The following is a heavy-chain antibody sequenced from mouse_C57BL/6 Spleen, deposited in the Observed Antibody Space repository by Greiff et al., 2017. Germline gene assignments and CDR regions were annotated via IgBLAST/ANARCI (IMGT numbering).Heavy chain of an antibody. CDR3: ATAGAWFAY. CDR1: GFTFSDYG. J-gene: IGHJ3*01. CDR2: ISSGSSTI. Sequence: DVKLVESGGGLVKPGGSLKLSCAASGFTFSDYGMHWVRQAPEKGLEWVAYISSGSSTIYYADTVKGRFTISRDNAKNTLFLQMTSLRSEATAMYYCATAGAWFAYWGQGTLVTVSA. V-gene: IGHV5-17*01.